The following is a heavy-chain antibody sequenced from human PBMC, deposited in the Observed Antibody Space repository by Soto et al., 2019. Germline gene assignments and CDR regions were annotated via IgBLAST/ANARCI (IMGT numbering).Heavy chain of an antibody. CDR2: ISTSGATR. D-gene: IGHD6-19*01. CDR3: ARFFGSGFDY. J-gene: IGHJ4*02. Sequence: GGSLRLSCVASGFTFSTDTMNWVRQAPGKGLEWVAHISTSGATRYYADSVKGRFTISRDNAKTSLFLQMDSLRNEDTAVYYCARFFGSGFDYWGQGTLVTVSS. CDR1: GFTFSTDT. V-gene: IGHV3-48*02.